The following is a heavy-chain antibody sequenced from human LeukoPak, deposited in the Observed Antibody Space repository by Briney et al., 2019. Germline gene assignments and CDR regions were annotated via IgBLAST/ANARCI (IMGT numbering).Heavy chain of an antibody. Sequence: GGSLRLSCEASGFTFNNYAMNWVRHAPGKGLECVSTNSGRGDRAYYADSVRGRFTISRDNSKNTLHLQMSSLRVDDTALYYCARDDNGDWAPLFDYWGQGTLVTVSS. CDR1: GFTFNNYA. D-gene: IGHD4-17*01. J-gene: IGHJ4*02. CDR3: ARDDNGDWAPLFDY. V-gene: IGHV3-23*01. CDR2: NSGRGDRA.